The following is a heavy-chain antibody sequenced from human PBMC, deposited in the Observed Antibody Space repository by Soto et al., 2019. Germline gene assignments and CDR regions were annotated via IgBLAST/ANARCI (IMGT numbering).Heavy chain of an antibody. D-gene: IGHD6-19*01. J-gene: IGHJ6*02. V-gene: IGHV4-30-4*01. Sequence: SETLSLTCTVSGGSISSGDYYWSWIRQPPGKGLEWIGYIYYSGSTYYNPSLKSRVTISVDTSKNQFPLKLSSVTAADTAVYYCARVPYSSGWYAPYYYYGMDVWGQGTTVTVSS. CDR1: GGSISSGDYY. CDR2: IYYSGST. CDR3: ARVPYSSGWYAPYYYYGMDV.